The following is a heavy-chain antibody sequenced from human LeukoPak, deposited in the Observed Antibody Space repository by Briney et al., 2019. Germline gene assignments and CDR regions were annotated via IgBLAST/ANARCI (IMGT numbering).Heavy chain of an antibody. Sequence: PGRSLRLSCAASGFTFSSYGMHWVRQAPGKGLEWVAVISYDGSNKYYADSVKGRFTISRDNSKNTLYLQMNSLRAEDTAVYYCAKDQTSGLANDAFDIWGQGTMVTVSS. J-gene: IGHJ3*02. D-gene: IGHD6-19*01. CDR3: AKDQTSGLANDAFDI. V-gene: IGHV3-30*18. CDR2: ISYDGSNK. CDR1: GFTFSSYG.